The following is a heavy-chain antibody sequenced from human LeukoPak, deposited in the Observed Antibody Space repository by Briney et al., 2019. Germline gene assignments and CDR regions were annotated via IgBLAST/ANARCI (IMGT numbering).Heavy chain of an antibody. J-gene: IGHJ6*02. D-gene: IGHD3-9*01. CDR2: ISGDGGST. CDR1: GFTFDDYA. CDR3: AKDLWYDILTGYFRYYCYGMDV. V-gene: IGHV3-43*02. Sequence: GGSLRLSCAASGFTFDDYAMHWVRQAPGKGLEWVSLISGDGGSTYYAGSVKGRFTISRDNSKNSLSLQMNSLRTEDTALYYCAKDLWYDILTGYFRYYCYGMDVWGQGTTVTVSS.